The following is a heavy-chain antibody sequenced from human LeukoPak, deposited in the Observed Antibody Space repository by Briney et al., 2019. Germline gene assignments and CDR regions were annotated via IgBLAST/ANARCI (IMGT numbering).Heavy chain of an antibody. V-gene: IGHV4-38-2*02. J-gene: IGHJ3*02. CDR3: ARGPYSYDSSGAFDI. CDR2: IYYSGGT. D-gene: IGHD3-22*01. CDR1: GYSISSGYY. Sequence: SETLSLTCTVSGYSISSGYYWGWIRQPPGKGLEWIGNIYYSGGTYYNPSLKSRVTISVDTSKNQFSLKLSSVTAADTAVYFCARGPYSYDSSGAFDIWGQGTMVTVSS.